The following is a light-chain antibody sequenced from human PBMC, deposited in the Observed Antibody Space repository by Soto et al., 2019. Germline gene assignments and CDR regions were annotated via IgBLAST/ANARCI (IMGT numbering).Light chain of an antibody. CDR3: QHYNDWPPAFT. CDR1: QSLNRN. J-gene: IGKJ3*01. Sequence: EILMTQSPATLSVSPGERATLSCRASQSLNRNLAWYQQKPGQAPRLIIYGASTRASGIPARFSGSGSGTEFTLTIRILQSEDFALYYCQHYNDWPPAFTFGPGTKVDL. V-gene: IGKV3D-15*01. CDR2: GAS.